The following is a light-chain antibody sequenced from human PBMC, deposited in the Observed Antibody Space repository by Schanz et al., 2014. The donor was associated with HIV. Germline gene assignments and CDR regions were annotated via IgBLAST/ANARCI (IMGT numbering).Light chain of an antibody. CDR1: SSDVGGYDF. Sequence: QSALTQPASVSGSPGQSITISCTGTSSDVGGYDFVSWYQQHPGKAPKLMIYEVTKRPLGVPDRFSGSKSGNTASLTVSGLQADDEADYYCSSFAGNNKLLFGGGTKL. CDR2: EVT. J-gene: IGLJ2*01. CDR3: SSFAGNNKLL. V-gene: IGLV2-8*01.